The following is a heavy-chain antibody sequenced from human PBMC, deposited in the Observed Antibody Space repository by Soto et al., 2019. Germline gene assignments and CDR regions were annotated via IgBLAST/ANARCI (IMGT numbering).Heavy chain of an antibody. CDR2: IYYSGST. D-gene: IGHD6-25*01. CDR3: GRRFKYSSVWEWYVFDI. CDR1: GGSISSSSYY. J-gene: IGHJ6*02. V-gene: IGHV4-39*01. Sequence: SETLSLTCTVSGGSISSSSYYWGWIRQPPGKGLEWIGSIYYSGSTYYNPSLKSRVTISVDTSKNQFSLKLSSVTAADTAVYYCGRRFKYSSVWEWYVFDIRAQRTTVTGSS.